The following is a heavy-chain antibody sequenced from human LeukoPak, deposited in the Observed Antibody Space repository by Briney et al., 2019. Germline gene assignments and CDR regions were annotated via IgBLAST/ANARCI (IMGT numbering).Heavy chain of an antibody. CDR2: IYYSGST. V-gene: IGHV4-59*11. D-gene: IGHD6-6*01. CDR1: GGSISSHY. Sequence: SETLSLTCTVSGGSISSHYWSWIRQPPGKGLEWIGYIYYSGSTNYNPSLKSRVTISVDTSKNQFSLKLSSVTAADTAVYYCARERGSRVGGGGKYSSSSVGYYYCYMDVWGKGTTVTVSS. CDR3: ARERGSRVGGGGKYSSSSVGYYYCYMDV. J-gene: IGHJ6*03.